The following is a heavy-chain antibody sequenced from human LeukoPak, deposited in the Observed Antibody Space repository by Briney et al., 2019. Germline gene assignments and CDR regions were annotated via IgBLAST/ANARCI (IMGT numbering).Heavy chain of an antibody. V-gene: IGHV4-4*07. CDR1: GGSISSYY. CDR2: IYTSGST. CDR3: AKEGFSPLDAFDI. J-gene: IGHJ3*02. Sequence: SETLSLTCTVSGGSISSYYWNWIRQPAGKGLEWIGRIYTSGSTNYNPSLKSRVTMSVDTSKNQFSLKLTSVTAADTAVYYCAKEGFSPLDAFDIWGLGTMVTVSS.